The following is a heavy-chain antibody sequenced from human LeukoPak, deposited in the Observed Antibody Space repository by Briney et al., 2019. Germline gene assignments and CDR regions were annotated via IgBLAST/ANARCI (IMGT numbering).Heavy chain of an antibody. J-gene: IGHJ4*02. CDR1: GFTFSRYA. D-gene: IGHD5-24*01. CDR2: ISYDGSNK. CDR3: AREGIVGRDGYNLIDRGEYYFDY. Sequence: GGSLRLSCAASGFTFSRYAMHWVRQAPGKGLEWVAVISYDGSNKYYADSVKGRFTISRDNSKNTLYLQMNSQRAEDTAVYYCAREGIVGRDGYNLIDRGEYYFDYWGQGTLVTVSS. V-gene: IGHV3-30-3*01.